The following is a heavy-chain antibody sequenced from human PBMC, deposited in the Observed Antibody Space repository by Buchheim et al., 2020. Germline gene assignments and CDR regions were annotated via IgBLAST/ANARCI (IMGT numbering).Heavy chain of an antibody. CDR3: ARAGDSSSWYPDAFDI. CDR2: IYHSGST. D-gene: IGHD6-13*01. Sequence: QLQLQESGSGLVKPSQTLSLTCAVSGGSISSGGYSWSWIRQPPGQGLEWIGYIYHSGSTYYNPSLQSPVTISVDRSKNQFSLKLSSVTAADTAVYYCARAGDSSSWYPDAFDIWGQGT. V-gene: IGHV4-30-2*01. CDR1: GGSISSGGYS. J-gene: IGHJ3*02.